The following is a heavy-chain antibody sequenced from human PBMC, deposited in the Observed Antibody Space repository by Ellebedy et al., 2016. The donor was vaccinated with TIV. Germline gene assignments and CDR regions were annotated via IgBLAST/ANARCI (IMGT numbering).Heavy chain of an antibody. CDR3: ARAAQPNCSGGSCYRIDY. CDR2: MYYSGTT. Sequence: MPSETLSLTCTVSSGSVSSFYWNWIRQPPGKGLEWIADMYYSGTTNYNPSLKSRVTISVDTAKNQFSLKLKSVTAADTAVYYCARAAQPNCSGGSCYRIDYWGQGTLVTVSS. CDR1: SGSVSSFY. D-gene: IGHD2-15*01. J-gene: IGHJ4*02. V-gene: IGHV4-59*02.